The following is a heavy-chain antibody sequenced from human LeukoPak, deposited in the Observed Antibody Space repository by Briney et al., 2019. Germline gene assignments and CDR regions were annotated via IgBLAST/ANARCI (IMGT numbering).Heavy chain of an antibody. CDR3: ARAPSGFTYGPGDH. D-gene: IGHD5-18*01. Sequence: ASVNVSCTASGYSFTNYGITWVRQAPGQGLEWMGWISTYDGNANYAQKLQGRVTMTTDTSTITAYMELRSLRSDDTAVYYCARAPSGFTYGPGDHWGQGTLVTVSS. CDR1: GYSFTNYG. J-gene: IGHJ4*02. CDR2: ISTYDGNA. V-gene: IGHV1-18*01.